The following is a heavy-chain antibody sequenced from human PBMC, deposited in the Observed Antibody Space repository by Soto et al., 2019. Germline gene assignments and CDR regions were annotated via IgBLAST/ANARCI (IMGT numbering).Heavy chain of an antibody. CDR3: VKDGSSGWPYYYGMDV. CDR2: ISYDGSNK. Sequence: GGSLRISCAASGFTFSSYGMHWVRQAPGKGLEWVAVISYDGSNKYYADSVKGRFTISRDNSKNTLYLQMSSLRAEDTAVYYCVKDGSSGWPYYYGMDVWGQGTTVTVSS. CDR1: GFTFSSYG. J-gene: IGHJ6*02. D-gene: IGHD6-19*01. V-gene: IGHV3-30*18.